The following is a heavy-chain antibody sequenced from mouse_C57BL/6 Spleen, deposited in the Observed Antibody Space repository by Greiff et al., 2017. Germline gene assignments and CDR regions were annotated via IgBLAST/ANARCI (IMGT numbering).Heavy chain of an antibody. D-gene: IGHD2-3*01. V-gene: IGHV12-3*01. CDR3: ARVNYDGYYWWYFDV. CDR2: ITHSGET. Sequence: VQLQESGPGLVKPSQSLFLTCSITGFPITSGYYWIWIRQSPGKPLEWMGYITHSGETFYNPSLPSPISITRETSKNQFFLQLNSVTTEDTAMYYCARVNYDGYYWWYFDVWGTGTTVTVSS. CDR1: GFPITSGYY. J-gene: IGHJ1*03.